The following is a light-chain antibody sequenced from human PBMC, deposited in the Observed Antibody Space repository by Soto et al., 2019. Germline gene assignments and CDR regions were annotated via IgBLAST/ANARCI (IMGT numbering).Light chain of an antibody. V-gene: IGKV3-11*01. CDR2: DAS. CDR3: QLRSNWPPYT. J-gene: IGKJ2*01. CDR1: QSVSSY. Sequence: EIVLTQSPATLSLSPGERATLSCRASQSVSSYLAWYQQKPGQAPRLLIYDASNRATGIPARFSGSGSGTDFALNFSSLEPDDFAVYYCQLRSNWPPYTFDQGTKLEI.